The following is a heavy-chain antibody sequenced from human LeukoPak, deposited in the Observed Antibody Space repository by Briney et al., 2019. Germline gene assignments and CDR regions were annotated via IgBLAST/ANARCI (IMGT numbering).Heavy chain of an antibody. CDR2: IYYTGST. CDR3: ARYYSSGWTYYFDY. Sequence: PSETLSLTCTVSSGTISTYYWSWFRQPPGKGLQWIGYIYYTGSTNYNPSLKSRVTISLDTPKNQFSLKLSSVTAADTAVYYCARYYSSGWTYYFDYWGQGTLDTVSS. V-gene: IGHV4-59*01. CDR1: SGTISTYY. D-gene: IGHD6-19*01. J-gene: IGHJ4*02.